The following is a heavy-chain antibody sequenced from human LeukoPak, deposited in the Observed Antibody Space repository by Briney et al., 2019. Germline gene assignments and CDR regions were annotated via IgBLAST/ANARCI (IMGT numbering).Heavy chain of an antibody. D-gene: IGHD2-2*03. Sequence: PSETLSLTCAVSGGSFSGYYWSWIRQPAGKGLEWIGRIYSSGSTNYNPSLKSRVTMSVDTSKNQFSLKLSSVTAADTAVYYCARYGSTVFDIWGRGTMVTVSS. CDR2: IYSSGST. V-gene: IGHV4-59*10. CDR1: GGSFSGYY. CDR3: ARYGSTVFDI. J-gene: IGHJ3*02.